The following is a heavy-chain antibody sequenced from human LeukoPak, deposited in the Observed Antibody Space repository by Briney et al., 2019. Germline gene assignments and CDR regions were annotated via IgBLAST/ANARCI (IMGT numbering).Heavy chain of an antibody. J-gene: IGHJ5*02. Sequence: PSGGSLRLSCAASGFTFSSYAMSWVRQAPGKGLEWVSAISGSGGSTYYADSVKGRFTISRDNSKNTLYLQMNSLRAEDTAVYYCAKVGIFWSGYYNHWGQGTLVTVSS. D-gene: IGHD3-3*01. V-gene: IGHV3-23*01. CDR3: AKVGIFWSGYYNH. CDR2: ISGSGGST. CDR1: GFTFSSYA.